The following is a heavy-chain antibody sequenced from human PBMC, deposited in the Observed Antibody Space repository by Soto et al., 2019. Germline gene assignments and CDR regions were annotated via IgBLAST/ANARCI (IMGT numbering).Heavy chain of an antibody. CDR1: GGTFSSYA. CDR2: IIPIFGTA. J-gene: IGHJ4*02. CDR3: AGTYYYDSSGYYPFDY. D-gene: IGHD3-22*01. Sequence: SVKVSCKASGGTFSSYAISWVRQAPGQGLEWMGGIIPIFGTANYAQKFQGRVTITADESTSTAYMEPSSLRSEDTAVYYCAGTYYYDSSGYYPFDYWGQGTLVTVSS. V-gene: IGHV1-69*13.